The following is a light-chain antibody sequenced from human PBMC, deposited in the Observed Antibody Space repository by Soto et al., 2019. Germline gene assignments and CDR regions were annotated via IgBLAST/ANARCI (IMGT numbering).Light chain of an antibody. Sequence: EIVLTQSPATLSLSPEQRATLSCGASQSVSSSYLAWYQQKPGLAPRLLIYDASCRANGIPERFSGCVFGTDFTLTISRLEPEDYGVYYCQQYGSSPYTFGQGTKLEIK. J-gene: IGKJ2*01. CDR1: QSVSSSY. CDR3: QQYGSSPYT. V-gene: IGKV3D-20*01. CDR2: DAS.